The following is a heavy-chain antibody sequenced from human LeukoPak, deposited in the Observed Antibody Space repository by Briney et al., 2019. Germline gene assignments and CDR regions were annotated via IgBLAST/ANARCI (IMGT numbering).Heavy chain of an antibody. CDR1: GYTFSSYY. V-gene: IGHV1-46*04. CDR2: IKHSGSST. D-gene: IGHD3-22*01. CDR3: ARAEDYDASSGDY. Sequence: ASVKLSCTASGYTFSSYYMHWVRQAPGQGLEWMGFIKHSGSSTYYAHNLKGRVTITMDTSTSTIYMELSRLRSEDTAVYYCARAEDYDASSGDYWGQGTLVTASS. J-gene: IGHJ4*02.